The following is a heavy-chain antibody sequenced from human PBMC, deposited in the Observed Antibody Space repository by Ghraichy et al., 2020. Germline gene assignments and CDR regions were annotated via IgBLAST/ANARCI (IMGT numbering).Heavy chain of an antibody. CDR3: AKSENYSTYYFNC. Sequence: SETPSLTCAVSGYSISSGYYWGWIRPPPGKGLEWIGNIYHRGITDYNPSLKSRVTISLDTFKNHFSLKLSSVTAADTAVYYCAKSENYSTYYFNCWGQGTLVTVSS. J-gene: IGHJ4*02. V-gene: IGHV4-38-2*01. D-gene: IGHD1-26*01. CDR1: GYSISSGYY. CDR2: IYHRGIT.